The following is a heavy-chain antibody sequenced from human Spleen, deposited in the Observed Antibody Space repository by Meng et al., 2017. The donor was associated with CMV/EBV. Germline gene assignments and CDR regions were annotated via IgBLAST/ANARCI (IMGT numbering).Heavy chain of an antibody. CDR3: ARASGSTVTFDY. CDR1: GGSIRSGGYY. D-gene: IGHD4-17*01. CDR2: IYYSGSS. Sequence: CNVSGGSIRSGGYYWSWIRQHPGKGLEWIGYIYYSGSSYYTPSLKSRVTISLDTSKNQCSLNLRSVTAADTAVYFCARASGSTVTFDYWGQGTLVTVSS. J-gene: IGHJ4*02. V-gene: IGHV4-31*03.